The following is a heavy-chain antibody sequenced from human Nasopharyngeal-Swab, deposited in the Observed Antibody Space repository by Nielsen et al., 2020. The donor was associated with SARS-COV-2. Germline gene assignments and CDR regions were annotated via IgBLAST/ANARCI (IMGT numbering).Heavy chain of an antibody. D-gene: IGHD3-9*01. Sequence: ASVTVSCKASGYTFTSYGISWVRQAPGQGLEWMGWISAYNGNTNYAQKLQGRVTMTTDTSTSTAYMELRSLRSDDTAVYYCARDRGYDILTGYPYYYYYMDVWGKGTTVTVSS. V-gene: IGHV1-18*01. CDR3: ARDRGYDILTGYPYYYYYMDV. CDR1: GYTFTSYG. J-gene: IGHJ6*03. CDR2: ISAYNGNT.